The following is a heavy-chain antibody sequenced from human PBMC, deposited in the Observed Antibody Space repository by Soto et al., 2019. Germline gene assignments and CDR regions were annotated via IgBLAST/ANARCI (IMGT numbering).Heavy chain of an antibody. V-gene: IGHV1-69*12. CDR1: GGTFSSYA. D-gene: IGHD2-8*02. J-gene: IGHJ6*02. CDR3: ATHWTGVPRYYYGMDV. Sequence: QVQLVQSGAEVKKPASSVKVSCKASGGTFSSYAISWVRQAPGQGLEWMGGIIPIFGTADYAQKFQGRVTITAHXXTXTAYMELSSLRSEDTAVYYCATHWTGVPRYYYGMDVWGQGTTVTVSS. CDR2: IIPIFGTA.